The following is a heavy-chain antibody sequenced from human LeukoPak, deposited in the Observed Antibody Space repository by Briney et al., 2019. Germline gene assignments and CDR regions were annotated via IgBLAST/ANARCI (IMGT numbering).Heavy chain of an antibody. Sequence: PSETLSLTCTVSGGSISSYYWSWIRQPPGKGLEWIGYIYYSGSTNYNPSLKSRVTISVDTSKNQFSLKLSSVTAADTAVYYCARAYYGGYMDVWGKGTTVTVSS. CDR1: GGSISSYY. V-gene: IGHV4-59*01. D-gene: IGHD4-23*01. J-gene: IGHJ6*03. CDR2: IYYSGST. CDR3: ARAYYGGYMDV.